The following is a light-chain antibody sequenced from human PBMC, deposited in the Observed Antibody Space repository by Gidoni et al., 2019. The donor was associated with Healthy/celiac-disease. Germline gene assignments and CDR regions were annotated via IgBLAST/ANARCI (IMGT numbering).Light chain of an antibody. CDR2: AAS. V-gene: IGKV1-8*01. Sequence: AIRMTQSPSSLSASTGDRVTITCRASQGISSYLAWYQQKPGKAPKLLIYAASTLQSGVPSRFSGSGSGTDFTLTISCLQSEDFATYYCQQYYSYPARTFXQXTKVXIK. CDR3: QQYYSYPART. CDR1: QGISSY. J-gene: IGKJ1*01.